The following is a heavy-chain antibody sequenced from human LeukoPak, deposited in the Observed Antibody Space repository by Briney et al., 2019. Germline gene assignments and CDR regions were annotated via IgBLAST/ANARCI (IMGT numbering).Heavy chain of an antibody. CDR1: GYSFSSHD. J-gene: IGHJ4*02. V-gene: IGHV1-8*01. Sequence: ASVKVSCKASGYSFSSHDINWVRQATGQGLEWMGWMNPKSGNTDHAQKFQGRVTMTRDTSISTAYMELSRLRSDDTAMYYCAKSSAYSGYEVDYWGQGSLVTVSS. D-gene: IGHD5-12*01. CDR2: MNPKSGNT. CDR3: AKSSAYSGYEVDY.